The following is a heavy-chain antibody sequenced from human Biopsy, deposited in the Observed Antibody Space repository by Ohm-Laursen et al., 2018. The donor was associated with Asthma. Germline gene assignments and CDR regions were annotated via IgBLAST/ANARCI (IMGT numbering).Heavy chain of an antibody. D-gene: IGHD3-10*01. V-gene: IGHV4-61*01. Sequence: PSETLSLTCTVSGGSVSTGSYYWSWIRQPPGKGLEWLGYIYYTGSDNYNPSLKSRVTISVDTSKNQFSLRLNSVTAADTAVYYCARGPNYHGSGRAPIRMDVWGQGTTVTVSS. J-gene: IGHJ6*02. CDR1: GGSVSTGSYY. CDR3: ARGPNYHGSGRAPIRMDV. CDR2: IYYTGSD.